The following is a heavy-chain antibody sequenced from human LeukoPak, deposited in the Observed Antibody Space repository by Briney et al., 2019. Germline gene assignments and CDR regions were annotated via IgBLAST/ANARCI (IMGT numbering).Heavy chain of an antibody. CDR2: IYSGDAT. CDR3: AREGTWTGSFLDF. Sequence: GGSLRLSCAASGFTLSSNYMSWVRQAPRKGLEWVAIIYSGDATYYADSVKDRFTISRDTFKNTLYLQIDSLRAEDTAVYYCAREGTWTGSFLDFWGQGTLVTVSS. D-gene: IGHD3/OR15-3a*01. CDR1: GFTLSSNY. V-gene: IGHV3-66*01. J-gene: IGHJ4*02.